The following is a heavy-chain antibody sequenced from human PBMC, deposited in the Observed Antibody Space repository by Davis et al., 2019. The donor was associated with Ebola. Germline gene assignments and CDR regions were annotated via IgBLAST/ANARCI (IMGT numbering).Heavy chain of an antibody. CDR1: GAVFSNYA. Sequence: AASVKVSCKTSGAVFSNYAFSWVRRAPGQGLEWMGGIIPMSGTTDYGQKFQGRVSITADKSTSTAYMELSSLRSEDTAVYYCARGVNWDYYYYYGMDVWGQGTTVTVSS. J-gene: IGHJ6*02. D-gene: IGHD1-26*01. V-gene: IGHV1-69*06. CDR3: ARGVNWDYYYYYGMDV. CDR2: IIPMSGTT.